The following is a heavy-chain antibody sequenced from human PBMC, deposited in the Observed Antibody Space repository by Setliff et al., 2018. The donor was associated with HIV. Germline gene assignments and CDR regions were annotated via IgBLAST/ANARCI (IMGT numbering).Heavy chain of an antibody. J-gene: IGHJ6*02. CDR2: ISGGGGAT. D-gene: IGHD2-2*01. CDR3: VRDGGSTSWNFLYYYGMDV. Sequence: GGSLRLSCGASGFTFSSYAMSWVRQTPGKGLEWVSGISGGGGATDYADSVKGRFTISRDNSKNTLYLQMSTLRAEDTAVYYCVRDGGSTSWNFLYYYGMDVWGQGTTVTVSS. CDR1: GFTFSSYA. V-gene: IGHV3-23*01.